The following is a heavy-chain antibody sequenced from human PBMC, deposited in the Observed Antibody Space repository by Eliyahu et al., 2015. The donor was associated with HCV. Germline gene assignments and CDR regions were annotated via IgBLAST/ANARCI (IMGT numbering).Heavy chain of an antibody. CDR3: ATEHDCSNGVCYVTGAMVI. CDR1: GYTLTKLS. Sequence: QVQLEQSGAEVKKPGASVKVSCKVXGYTLTKLSMHWGRQAPGKGPEWMGGFDPEDGESMYAQRFHGRVTMTEDTSTDTAYMELSSLRSDDTAVYYCATEHDCSNGVCYVTGAMVIWGQGTTVTVSS. CDR2: FDPEDGES. J-gene: IGHJ6*02. D-gene: IGHD2-8*01. V-gene: IGHV1-24*01.